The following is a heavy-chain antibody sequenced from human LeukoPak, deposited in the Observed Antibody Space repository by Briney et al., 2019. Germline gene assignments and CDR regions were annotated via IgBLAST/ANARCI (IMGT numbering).Heavy chain of an antibody. J-gene: IGHJ6*02. CDR3: ARDAVAPEPADCSGGSCYAPEYYYYYGMDV. Sequence: GGSLRLSCAASGLTFDDYGMSWVRQAPGKGLEWVSGINWNGGSTGYADSVKGRFTISRDNAKNSLYLQMNSLRAEDTAVYYCARDAVAPEPADCSGGSCYAPEYYYYYGMDVWGQGTTVTVSS. CDR1: GLTFDDYG. V-gene: IGHV3-20*04. D-gene: IGHD2-15*01. CDR2: INWNGGST.